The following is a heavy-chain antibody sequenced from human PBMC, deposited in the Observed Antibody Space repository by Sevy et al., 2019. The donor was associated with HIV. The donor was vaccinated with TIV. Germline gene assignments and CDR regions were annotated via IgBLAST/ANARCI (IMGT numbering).Heavy chain of an antibody. Sequence: GGSLRLCCVASGFTFHTYWMSWVRQAPGKGLEWVAHIKVDGSEIYYVDSVKGRFTISRDNAKNSLYLQMNSLRVEDTGVYYCARDCNSRTCHCGLDVWGQGTTVTVSS. D-gene: IGHD1-26*01. CDR1: GFTFHTYW. CDR3: ARDCNSRTCHCGLDV. V-gene: IGHV3-7*03. J-gene: IGHJ6*02. CDR2: IKVDGSEI.